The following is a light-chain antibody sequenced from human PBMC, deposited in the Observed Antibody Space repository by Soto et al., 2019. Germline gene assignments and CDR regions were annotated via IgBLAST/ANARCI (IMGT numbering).Light chain of an antibody. CDR2: SAS. V-gene: IGKV1-39*01. Sequence: DIPMTQSPSSLSASVGDRVTITCRASQTINKNLNWYQQKPGQAPNLLIYSASDIQSGVTSRFSGSGSGTEFTLTISGLQHEDFATYYCQQSFSTPYTFGQGTELEI. J-gene: IGKJ2*01. CDR3: QQSFSTPYT. CDR1: QTINKN.